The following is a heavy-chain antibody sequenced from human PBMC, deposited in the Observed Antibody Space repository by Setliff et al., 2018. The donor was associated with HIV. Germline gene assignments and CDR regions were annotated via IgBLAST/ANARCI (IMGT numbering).Heavy chain of an antibody. CDR2: ISAHNGRI. D-gene: IGHD5-12*01. V-gene: IGHV1-18*01. J-gene: IGHJ4*02. Sequence: VKVSCKASGYTFSDYGISWVRQAPGQGLEWMGWISAHNGRINYAQKFQGRVTMTTDRSTSTAYMELRSLRSDDTAVYYCARDVGRDGYCFDHWGQGTLVTVSS. CDR1: GYTFSDYG. CDR3: ARDVGRDGYCFDH.